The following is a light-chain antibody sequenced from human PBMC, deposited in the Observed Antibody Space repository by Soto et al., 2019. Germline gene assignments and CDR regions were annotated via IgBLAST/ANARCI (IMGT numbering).Light chain of an antibody. CDR2: DVN. Sequence: QSALTQPRSVSGSPGQSVTISCTGNSSDVGGYNYVSWYQQHPGKAPKLIISDVNKRPSGVPDRFSGSKSGNTASLTISGLQAEDEADYYCCSYAGSYTLVLGGGTKLTVL. J-gene: IGLJ3*02. V-gene: IGLV2-11*01. CDR1: SSDVGGYNY. CDR3: CSYAGSYTLV.